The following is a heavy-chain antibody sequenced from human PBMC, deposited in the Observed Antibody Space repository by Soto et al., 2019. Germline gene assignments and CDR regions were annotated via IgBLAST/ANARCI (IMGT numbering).Heavy chain of an antibody. J-gene: IGHJ6*02. V-gene: IGHV4-39*01. CDR2: IYYSGST. CDR3: ARRREYSSSWFYYYYYGMDV. Sequence: SETLSLTCTVSGDSISSSSYYWGWIRQPPGKGLEWIGSIYYSGSTYYNPSLKSRVTISVDTSKNQFSLKLSSVTAADTAVYYCARRREYSSSWFYYYYYGMDVWGQGTTVTVSS. CDR1: GDSISSSSYY. D-gene: IGHD6-13*01.